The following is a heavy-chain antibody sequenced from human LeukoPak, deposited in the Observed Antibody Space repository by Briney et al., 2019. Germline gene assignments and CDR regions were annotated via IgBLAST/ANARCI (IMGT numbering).Heavy chain of an antibody. J-gene: IGHJ4*02. CDR1: GGSFSGYY. Sequence: SETLSLTCAVYGGSFSGYYWSWIRQPPGKGLEWIGEINHSGSTNYNPSLKSRVTISVDTSKNQFSLKLSSVTAADTAVYYCARLTMVRGVNIDYWGQGTLVTVSS. CDR3: ARLTMVRGVNIDY. D-gene: IGHD3-10*01. V-gene: IGHV4-34*01. CDR2: INHSGST.